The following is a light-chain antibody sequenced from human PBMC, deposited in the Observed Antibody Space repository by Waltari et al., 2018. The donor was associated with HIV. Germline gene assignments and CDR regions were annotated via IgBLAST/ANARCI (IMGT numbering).Light chain of an antibody. CDR2: VGTNGSH. Sequence: QVVLTQSPSASASLGASVKLTCNLSRGPKNYAIPWPQQQPEKGPRYLMRVGTNGSHIKGDGIPDRFSSSSSGTERCLIISSLQSEDEADYYCQTWDTGIQVFGGGTKLTVL. CDR3: QTWDTGIQV. J-gene: IGLJ3*02. CDR1: RGPKNYA. V-gene: IGLV4-69*01.